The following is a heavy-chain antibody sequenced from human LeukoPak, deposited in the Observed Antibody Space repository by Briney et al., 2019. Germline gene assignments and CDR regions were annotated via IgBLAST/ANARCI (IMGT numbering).Heavy chain of an antibody. CDR3: ARAPHYYDSSGYLGPDAFDI. CDR2: IIPICGTA. Sequence: SVKVSCKASGGTFSSYAISWVRQAPGQGLEWMGRIIPICGTANYAQKFQGRVTITTDESTSTAYMELSSLRSEDTAVYYCARAPHYYDSSGYLGPDAFDIWGQGTMVTVSS. CDR1: GGTFSSYA. D-gene: IGHD3-22*01. J-gene: IGHJ3*02. V-gene: IGHV1-69*05.